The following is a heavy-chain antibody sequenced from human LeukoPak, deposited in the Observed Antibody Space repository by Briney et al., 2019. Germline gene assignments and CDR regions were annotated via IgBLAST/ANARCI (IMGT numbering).Heavy chain of an antibody. CDR3: ASSLLGGKDAFDI. D-gene: IGHD1-26*01. J-gene: IGHJ3*02. Sequence: PSETLSLTCTVSGASINNYYWSWIRQPPGKGLEWIGYIYYSGSTNYNPSLKSRVTISVDTSKNQFSLNLSSVTAADTAVYYCASSLLGGKDAFDIWGQGTMVTVSS. V-gene: IGHV4-59*01. CDR1: GASINNYY. CDR2: IYYSGST.